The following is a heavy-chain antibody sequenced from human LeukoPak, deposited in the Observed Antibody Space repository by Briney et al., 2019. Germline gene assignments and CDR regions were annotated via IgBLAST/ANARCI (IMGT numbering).Heavy chain of an antibody. CDR3: ARDRGGQYYYDSSGGFDY. V-gene: IGHV1-18*01. CDR1: GYTFTSYA. D-gene: IGHD3-22*01. CDR2: ISADNGNT. Sequence: GDSVKVSCKASGYTFTSYAISWVRQAPGQGLEWMGWISADNGNTDYAQRFQGRVTMTTDTSTSTAYMELRSLRSDDTAVYYCARDRGGQYYYDSSGGFDYWGQGTLVTVSS. J-gene: IGHJ4*02.